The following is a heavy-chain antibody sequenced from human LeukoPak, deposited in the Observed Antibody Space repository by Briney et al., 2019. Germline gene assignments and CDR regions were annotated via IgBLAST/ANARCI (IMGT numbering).Heavy chain of an antibody. D-gene: IGHD3-22*01. V-gene: IGHV4-61*02. J-gene: IGHJ4*02. CDR2: IYTSGST. CDR1: GGSISSGSYY. CDR3: AREDSSGYYYGRLDY. Sequence: SETLSLTCTVSGGSISSGSYYWSWIRQPAGKGLEWIGRIYTSGSTNYNPSLKSRVTISIDTSKNQFSLKLSSVTAADTAVYYCAREDSSGYYYGRLDYWGQGTLVAVSS.